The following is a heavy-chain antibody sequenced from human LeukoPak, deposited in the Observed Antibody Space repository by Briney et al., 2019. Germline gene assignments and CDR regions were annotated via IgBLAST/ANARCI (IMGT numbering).Heavy chain of an antibody. CDR3: ATLIRMDV. D-gene: IGHD2-21*01. CDR1: GFTFSSYW. V-gene: IGHV3-7*01. CDR2: IKQDGSEK. J-gene: IGHJ6*04. Sequence: PGGSLTQTCAASGFTFSSYWMSWVRQAPGKGLEWVANIKQDGSEKYYVDSVKGRFTISRDNAKNSLYLQMNSLRAEDTAVYYCATLIRMDVWGKGTMVTVSS.